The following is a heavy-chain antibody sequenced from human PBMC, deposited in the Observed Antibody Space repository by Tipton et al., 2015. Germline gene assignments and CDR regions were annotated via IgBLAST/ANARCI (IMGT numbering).Heavy chain of an antibody. CDR1: GFTFSSYA. J-gene: IGHJ4*02. Sequence: SLRLSCAASGFTFSSYAMSWVRQAPGKGLEWVSTISGSGGSTYYADSVKGRSTISRDNSKNTLYLQMNSLRAEDTAVYYCAKAGITIFGVVMDFDYWGQGTLVTVSS. V-gene: IGHV3-23*01. CDR3: AKAGITIFGVVMDFDY. D-gene: IGHD3-3*01. CDR2: ISGSGGST.